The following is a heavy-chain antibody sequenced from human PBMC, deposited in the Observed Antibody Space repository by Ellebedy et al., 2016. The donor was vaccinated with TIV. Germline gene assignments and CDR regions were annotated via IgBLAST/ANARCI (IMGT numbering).Heavy chain of an antibody. Sequence: GESLKISXAASGFTFSTYSLNWVRQAPGKGLQWISSISSDGTAIYYADSLKGRFTISRDNAKNSVYLQMISLRVEDTAMYYCARDVDYFSGSWGYFDYWGQGTLVTVSS. D-gene: IGHD3-10*01. V-gene: IGHV3-21*01. CDR2: ISSDGTAI. CDR1: GFTFSTYS. CDR3: ARDVDYFSGSWGYFDY. J-gene: IGHJ4*02.